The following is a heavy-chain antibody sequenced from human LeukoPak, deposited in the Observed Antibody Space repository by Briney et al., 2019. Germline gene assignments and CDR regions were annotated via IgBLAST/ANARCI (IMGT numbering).Heavy chain of an antibody. J-gene: IGHJ3*02. V-gene: IGHV4-59*01. CDR3: ARDRGYGSGSYYMGDAFEI. CDR1: GGSISSYY. D-gene: IGHD3-10*01. CDR2: IFYSGST. Sequence: TPSETLSLTRAVSGGSISSYYWSWIRQPPGKGLEWIGYIFYSGSTNYNPSLKSRVTISIDASKSHFSLKLSSVTAADSAVYYCARDRGYGSGSYYMGDAFEIWGQGTMVTVSS.